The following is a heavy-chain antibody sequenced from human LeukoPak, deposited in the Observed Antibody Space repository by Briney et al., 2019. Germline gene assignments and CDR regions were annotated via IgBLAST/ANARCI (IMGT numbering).Heavy chain of an antibody. Sequence: GGSLRLSCAASGFSFSTYWMHGVRQAPGEGLVWVSRINGDGRTTNYADSVKGRFTISRDNAKNTPYLQMNSLRAEDTAVYYCTRRVDATRWYDHWGQGTLVTVSS. J-gene: IGHJ5*02. CDR3: TRRVDATRWYDH. CDR1: GFSFSTYW. D-gene: IGHD2-15*01. V-gene: IGHV3-74*01. CDR2: INGDGRTT.